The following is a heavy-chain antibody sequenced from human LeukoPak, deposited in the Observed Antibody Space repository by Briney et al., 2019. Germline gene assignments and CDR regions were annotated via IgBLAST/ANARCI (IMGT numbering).Heavy chain of an antibody. CDR3: ARDKVSAYCGGDCYSGVPENSFDY. V-gene: IGHV4-4*02. D-gene: IGHD2-21*02. CDR2: IYHSGST. CDR1: GGSISSSNW. J-gene: IGHJ4*02. Sequence: SETLSLTCAVSGGSISSSNWWSWVRQPPGKGLEWIGEIYHSGSTNYNPSLKSRVTISVDKSKNQFSLKLSSVTAADTAVYYCARDKVSAYCGGDCYSGVPENSFDYWGQGTLVTVSS.